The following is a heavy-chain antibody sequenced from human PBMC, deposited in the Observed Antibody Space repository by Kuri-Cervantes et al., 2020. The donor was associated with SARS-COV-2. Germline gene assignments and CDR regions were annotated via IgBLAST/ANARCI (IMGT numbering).Heavy chain of an antibody. D-gene: IGHD3-3*01. Sequence: GESLKISCAASGFTFSSYSMNWVRQAPGKGLEWVSSISSSSSYIYYADSVKGRFTISRDNAKNSLYLQMNSLRAEDTAVYYCARLHLGADFEVDYWAREPWSPSPQ. CDR3: ARLHLGADFEVDY. CDR2: ISSSSSYI. J-gene: IGHJ4*02. CDR1: GFTFSSYS. V-gene: IGHV3-21*01.